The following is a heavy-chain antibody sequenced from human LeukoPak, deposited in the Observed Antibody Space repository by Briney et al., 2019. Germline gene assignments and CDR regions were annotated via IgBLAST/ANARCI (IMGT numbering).Heavy chain of an antibody. Sequence: ASVKVSCKASGYTFTSYGISWVRQAPGQGLEWMGWISAYNGNTNYAQKLQGRVTMTTDTSTSTAYMELRSLRSDDTAVYYCAKDNHPPNDSPRYFDLWGRGTLVTVSS. CDR1: GYTFTSYG. CDR2: ISAYNGNT. V-gene: IGHV1-18*01. D-gene: IGHD3-22*01. J-gene: IGHJ2*01. CDR3: AKDNHPPNDSPRYFDL.